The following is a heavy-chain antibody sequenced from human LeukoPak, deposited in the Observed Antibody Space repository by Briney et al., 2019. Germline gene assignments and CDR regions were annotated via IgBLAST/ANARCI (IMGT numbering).Heavy chain of an antibody. CDR1: GGSISSYY. J-gene: IGHJ5*02. D-gene: IGHD2-2*02. CDR2: IYYSGST. V-gene: IGHV4-59*01. Sequence: PSETLSLTCTVSGGSISSYYWSWIRQPPGKGLEWIGYIYYSGSTNYNPSLKSRVTISVDTSKNQFSLKLSSVTAADTAVYYCARDPRTPLCCSSTSCYKGAWFYPWGQGTLVTVSS. CDR3: ARDPRTPLCCSSTSCYKGAWFYP.